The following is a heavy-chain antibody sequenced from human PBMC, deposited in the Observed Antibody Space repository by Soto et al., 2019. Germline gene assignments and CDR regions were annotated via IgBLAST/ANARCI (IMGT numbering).Heavy chain of an antibody. CDR1: GDSISSGGYY. CDR3: ASTYYTGSSGPFDY. V-gene: IGHV4-31*03. Sequence: QVQLQESGPGLVKPSQTLSLTCTVSGDSISSGGYYWSWIRQHPGKGLEWIGYIYYSGTTYYNPSLESRVTISADTSENQFSLKVNSVTVADTAMYYCASTYYTGSSGPFDYWGQGTLVTVSS. D-gene: IGHD3-22*01. CDR2: IYYSGTT. J-gene: IGHJ4*02.